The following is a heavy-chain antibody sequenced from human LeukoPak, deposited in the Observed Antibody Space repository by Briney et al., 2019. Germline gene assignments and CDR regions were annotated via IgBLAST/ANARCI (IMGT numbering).Heavy chain of an antibody. CDR1: GDSISSWY. D-gene: IGHD2-15*01. CDR2: IYYSGTT. CDR3: ARVGYCSHGSCLRLDWYFDL. Sequence: PSETLSLTCTVSGDSISSWYWSWIRQPPGKGLEWIGYIYYSGTTYYNPSLKSRVSISFDTSKNQFSLKLSSVTAADTAVYYRARVGYCSHGSCLRLDWYFDLWGRGTLVTVSS. J-gene: IGHJ2*01. V-gene: IGHV4-59*01.